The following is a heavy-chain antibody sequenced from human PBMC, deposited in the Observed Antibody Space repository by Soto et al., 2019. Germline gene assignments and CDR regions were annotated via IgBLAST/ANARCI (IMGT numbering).Heavy chain of an antibody. J-gene: IGHJ5*02. V-gene: IGHV4-61*03. CDR3: ARVSRYYDILTGYYPRVGH. Sequence: QVELQESGPGLVRPSETLSLTCIVSGGSVSSGSYYWSWIRQPPGKGLEWIGYVYNSGTTNYNPSLVRRVTILLDTSPTHFSLNVSSVTAAATAVYYCARVSRYYDILTGYYPRVGHWGQGTLVTVSS. CDR1: GGSVSSGSYY. D-gene: IGHD3-9*01. CDR2: VYNSGTT.